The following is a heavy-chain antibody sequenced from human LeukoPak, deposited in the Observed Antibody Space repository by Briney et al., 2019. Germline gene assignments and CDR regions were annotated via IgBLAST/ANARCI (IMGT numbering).Heavy chain of an antibody. Sequence: SETLSLTCSISGGSINTGSYWWGWIRQTPGKGLEFIGSIFFNGNTFYNPSLKSRVTISVDNFNDQFSLRLTSVTAADTAIYYWARQDDQDHGDPNWFDPWGQGILVTVSS. CDR1: GGSINTGSYW. CDR3: ARQDDQDHGDPNWFDP. J-gene: IGHJ5*02. CDR2: IFFNGNT. V-gene: IGHV4-39*01. D-gene: IGHD4-17*01.